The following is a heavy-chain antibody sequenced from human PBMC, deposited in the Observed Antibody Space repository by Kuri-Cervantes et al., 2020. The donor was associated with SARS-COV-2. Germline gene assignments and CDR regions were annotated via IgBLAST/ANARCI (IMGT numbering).Heavy chain of an antibody. CDR1: GYTFTSYG. D-gene: IGHD6-19*01. V-gene: IGHV1-18*01. CDR2: ISAYNGNT. J-gene: IGHJ4*02. CDR3: ARCIAVAESDY. Sequence: ASVKVSCRASGYTFTSYGITWVRQAPGQGLEWMGWISAYNGNTNYAQKLQGRVTMTTDTSTSTAYMELRSLRSDDTAVYYCARCIAVAESDYWGQGTLVTVSS.